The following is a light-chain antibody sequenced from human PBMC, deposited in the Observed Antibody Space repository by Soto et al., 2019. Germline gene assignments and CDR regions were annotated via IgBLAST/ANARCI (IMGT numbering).Light chain of an antibody. Sequence: EIVLTQSPGTLSSSPGERATLSCRASQSVSSNFLAWYQQKPGQTPRLLIYGASSRATGIPDRFSGSGSGTDFSLTISRLEPEDCAVYYCQQYDSSPTFGQGTTVEMK. V-gene: IGKV3-20*01. J-gene: IGKJ1*01. CDR3: QQYDSSPT. CDR2: GAS. CDR1: QSVSSNF.